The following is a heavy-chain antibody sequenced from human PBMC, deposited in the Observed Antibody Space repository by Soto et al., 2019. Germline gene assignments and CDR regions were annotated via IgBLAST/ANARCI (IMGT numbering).Heavy chain of an antibody. V-gene: IGHV1-3*01. CDR2: INAGNGNT. CDR1: GYTVTSYA. Sequence: AASVKVSCKASGYTVTSYAMHWVRQAPGQRLEWMGWINAGNGNTKYSQKFQGRVTITRDTSASTAYMELSSLRSEDTAVYYCARVEDYYDSSGPQIAFDIWGQGTMVTVSS. D-gene: IGHD3-22*01. CDR3: ARVEDYYDSSGPQIAFDI. J-gene: IGHJ3*02.